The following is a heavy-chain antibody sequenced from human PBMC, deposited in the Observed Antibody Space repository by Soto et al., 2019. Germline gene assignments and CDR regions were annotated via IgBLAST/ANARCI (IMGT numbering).Heavy chain of an antibody. J-gene: IGHJ5*02. CDR2: VYHTGTT. CDR1: GGSISSSSYY. Sequence: SETLSLTCTVSGGSISSSSYYWGWIRQAPGKGLEWIGSVYHTGTTYYNPSLKGRLIISVDTSKNQFSLKLSSVTAADTAVYYCASTSSGWYDWFDPWGQGTLVTVSS. CDR3: ASTSSGWYDWFDP. V-gene: IGHV4-39*01. D-gene: IGHD6-19*01.